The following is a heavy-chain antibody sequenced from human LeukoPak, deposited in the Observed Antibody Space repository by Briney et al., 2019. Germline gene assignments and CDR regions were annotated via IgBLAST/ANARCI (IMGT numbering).Heavy chain of an antibody. D-gene: IGHD3-10*01. CDR1: GYTFTSYG. Sequence: ASVKVSCKASGYTFTSYGISWVRQAPGQGLEWMGWINPNSGGTNYAQKFQGRVTMTRDTSISTAYMELSRLRSDDTAVYYCARGSGTTGEVKFDPWGQGTLVTVSS. CDR2: INPNSGGT. CDR3: ARGSGTTGEVKFDP. V-gene: IGHV1-2*02. J-gene: IGHJ5*02.